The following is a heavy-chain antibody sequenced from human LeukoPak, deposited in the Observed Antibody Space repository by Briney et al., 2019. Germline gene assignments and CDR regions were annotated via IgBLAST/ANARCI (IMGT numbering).Heavy chain of an antibody. CDR1: GFTFTSYA. Sequence: GGSLRLPCAASGFTFTSYAMNWVRQAPGKGLEWVSGTSGTGGGTYYADSVKGRFTISRDNSKNTLYLQMNSLRVEDTAVYYCAKDLRVAAISAYYFDYWGQGTLVTVSS. CDR2: TSGTGGGT. J-gene: IGHJ4*02. V-gene: IGHV3-23*01. CDR3: AKDLRVAAISAYYFDY. D-gene: IGHD6-19*01.